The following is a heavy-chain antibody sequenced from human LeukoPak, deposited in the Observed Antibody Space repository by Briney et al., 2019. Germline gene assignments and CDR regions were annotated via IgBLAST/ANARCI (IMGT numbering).Heavy chain of an antibody. CDR3: ARGENNYGYYYFDY. Sequence: GRSLRLSCAASGFTFSSYGMHWVRQAPGKGLEWVAVIWYDGSNKYYADSVKGRFTISRDNSKNTLYLQMNSLGAEDTAVYYCARGENNYGYYYFDYWGQGTLVTVSS. CDR2: IWYDGSNK. CDR1: GFTFSSYG. D-gene: IGHD5-24*01. J-gene: IGHJ4*02. V-gene: IGHV3-33*01.